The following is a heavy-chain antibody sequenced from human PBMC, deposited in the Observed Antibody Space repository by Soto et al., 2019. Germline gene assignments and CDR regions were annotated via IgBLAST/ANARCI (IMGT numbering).Heavy chain of an antibody. J-gene: IGHJ4*02. CDR3: ARVLDDDYVWGSYRYFDY. D-gene: IGHD3-16*02. V-gene: IGHV1-8*01. CDR2: MNPNSGNT. CDR1: GYTFTSYD. Sequence: ASAKVSCKASGYTFTSYDINWVRQATGQGLEWMGWMNPNSGNTGYAQKFQGRVTMTRNTSISTAYMELSSLRSEDTAVYYCARVLDDDYVWGSYRYFDYWGQGTLVTVSS.